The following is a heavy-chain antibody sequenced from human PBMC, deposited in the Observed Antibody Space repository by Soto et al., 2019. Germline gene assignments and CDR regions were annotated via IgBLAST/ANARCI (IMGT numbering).Heavy chain of an antibody. J-gene: IGHJ4*02. V-gene: IGHV3-30-3*01. D-gene: IGHD6-25*01. CDR3: AKEMYSSGYFDY. CDR2: ISYDGATT. CDR1: GFTFSTYS. Sequence: QVQLVESGGGVVQPGRFLRLSCAASGFTFSTYSIHWVRQAPGKGLEWVAVISYDGATTYYLDSVKGRFTISRDNSKNTLYLHMNSLRGEDTAVYYSAKEMYSSGYFDYWGQGTLVTVSS.